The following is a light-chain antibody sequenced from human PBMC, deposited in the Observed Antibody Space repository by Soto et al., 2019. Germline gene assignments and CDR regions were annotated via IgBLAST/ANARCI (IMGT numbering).Light chain of an antibody. J-gene: IGLJ2*01. V-gene: IGLV2-14*01. CDR2: DVS. Sequence: QSALTQPASVSGSPGQSIAISCTGTSSDVGGYYSVSWYQQHPGKAPKLEIYDVSNRPSGVSNRFSGSKSGNTASLAISGLQAEDEDDYYRSSYTSSSTRVFGGGTQLTVL. CDR3: SSYTSSSTRV. CDR1: SSDVGGYYS.